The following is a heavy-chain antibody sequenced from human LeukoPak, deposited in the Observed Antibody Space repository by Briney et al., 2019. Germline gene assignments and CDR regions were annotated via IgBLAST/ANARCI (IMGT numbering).Heavy chain of an antibody. CDR2: ISSSGSTI. Sequence: GGSLRLSCAASGFTFSSYEMNWVRQAPGKGLEWVSYISSSGSTIYYADSVKGRFTISRDNAKNSLYLQMNSLRAEDTAVYYCARVRYDGSGYYSIYDYWGQGTLVTVSS. J-gene: IGHJ4*02. V-gene: IGHV3-48*03. CDR1: GFTFSSYE. CDR3: ARVRYDGSGYYSIYDY. D-gene: IGHD3-22*01.